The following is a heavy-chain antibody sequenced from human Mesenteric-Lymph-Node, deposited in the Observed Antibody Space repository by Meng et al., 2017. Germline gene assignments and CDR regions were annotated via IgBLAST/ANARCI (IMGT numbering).Heavy chain of an antibody. CDR3: AREEGGPLDR. Sequence: QVQLQESGPGLVKPSGTLSLTCDVSGGFISNNNWWSWVRQPPGKGLEWIGEIHHSGSTSYNPSLKSRVTISVDRSKNQFSLKLTSVTAADTAVYFCAREEGGPLDRWGQGTLVTVSS. CDR2: IHHSGST. V-gene: IGHV4-4*02. D-gene: IGHD3-16*01. CDR1: GGFISNNNW. J-gene: IGHJ5*02.